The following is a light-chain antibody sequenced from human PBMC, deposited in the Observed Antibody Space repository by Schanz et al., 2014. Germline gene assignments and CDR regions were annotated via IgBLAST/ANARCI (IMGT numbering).Light chain of an antibody. CDR3: SSYADNNKEL. CDR1: SSDVGGYNY. J-gene: IGLJ3*02. Sequence: QSVLTQPASVSGSPGQSITISCTGTSSDVGGYNYVSWYQQHPGKAPKLIIYDVSVRPSGVPDRFSGSKSVNTASLTVSGLQAEDEADYHCSSYADNNKELFGGGTKLTVL. CDR2: DVS. V-gene: IGLV2-8*01.